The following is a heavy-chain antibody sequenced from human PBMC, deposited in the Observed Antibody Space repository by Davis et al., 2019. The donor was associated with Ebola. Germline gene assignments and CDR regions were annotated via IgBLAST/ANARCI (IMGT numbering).Heavy chain of an antibody. CDR3: ARLNSSAWGFDF. J-gene: IGHJ4*02. V-gene: IGHV5-51*01. Sequence: KVSCKGSGYSFTSYWIGWVRQMPGKGLEWMGIIYPGDSDTRYSPSFQGHVTFSVDRSITTAYLQWSSLKAPDIAIYYCARLNSSAWGFDFWGQGTLVSVSS. CDR1: GYSFTSYW. D-gene: IGHD3-10*01. CDR2: IYPGDSDT.